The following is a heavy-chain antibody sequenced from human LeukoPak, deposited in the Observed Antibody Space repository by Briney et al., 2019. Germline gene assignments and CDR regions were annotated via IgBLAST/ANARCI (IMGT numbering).Heavy chain of an antibody. CDR3: ARVNTKLLGYCSSTSCYGPDAFDI. J-gene: IGHJ3*02. Sequence: ASVKVSCKASGGTFSSYAISWVRQAPGQGLEWMGRIIPILGIANYAQKFQGRVTITADNSTSTAYMELSSLRSEDTAVYYCARVNTKLLGYCSSTSCYGPDAFDIWGQGTMVTVSS. D-gene: IGHD2-2*01. V-gene: IGHV1-69*04. CDR2: IIPILGIA. CDR1: GGTFSSYA.